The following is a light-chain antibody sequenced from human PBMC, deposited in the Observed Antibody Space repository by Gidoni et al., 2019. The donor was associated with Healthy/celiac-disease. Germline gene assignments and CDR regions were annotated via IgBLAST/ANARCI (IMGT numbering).Light chain of an antibody. CDR1: QSVSSY. CDR3: QQRSNWPPEIT. Sequence: EIVLTQSPATLSLSPGERATLSCRASQSVSSYLAWYQQKPGQAPRLLIYDASNGATGIPARFSGSGSGTDFTLTISSLEPEDFAVYYCQQRSNWPPEITFXGXTKVXIK. V-gene: IGKV3-11*01. CDR2: DAS. J-gene: IGKJ4*01.